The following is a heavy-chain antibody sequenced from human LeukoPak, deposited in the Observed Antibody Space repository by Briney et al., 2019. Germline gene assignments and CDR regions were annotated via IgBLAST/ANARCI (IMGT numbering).Heavy chain of an antibody. CDR3: ASESRCSSTSCSPYYYYMDV. J-gene: IGHJ6*03. D-gene: IGHD2-2*01. V-gene: IGHV4-39*07. CDR2: IYYSGST. Sequence: PSETLSLTCTVSGGSISSSSYYWGWIRQPPGKGLEWIGSIYYSGSTYYNPSLKSLVTISVDTSKNQFSLKLSSVTAADTAVYYCASESRCSSTSCSPYYYYMDVWGKGTTVTVSS. CDR1: GGSISSSSYY.